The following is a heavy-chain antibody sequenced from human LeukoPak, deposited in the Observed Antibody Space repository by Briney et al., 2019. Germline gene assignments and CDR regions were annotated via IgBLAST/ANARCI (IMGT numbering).Heavy chain of an antibody. CDR2: ISSSGTTI. CDR1: GFSFSNYE. V-gene: IGHV3-48*03. Sequence: GGSLRLSCAASGFSFSNYEMNWVRQAPGKGLEWVSHISSSGTTIDYGDSVRGRVTISRDNAKNSLYLQMNSLRAEDTALYYCARGEDSPFDYWGKGTLVTVSS. D-gene: IGHD3-22*01. CDR3: ARGEDSPFDY. J-gene: IGHJ4*02.